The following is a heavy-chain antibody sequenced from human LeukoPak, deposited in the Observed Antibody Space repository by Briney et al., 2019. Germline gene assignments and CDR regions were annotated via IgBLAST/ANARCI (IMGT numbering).Heavy chain of an antibody. D-gene: IGHD6-13*01. CDR3: AKDSWGEQQLNPHFDY. Sequence: GRSLRLSCAASGFTFSSYGMHWVRQAPGKGLEWVAVISYDGSNKYYADSVKGRFTISRDNSKNTLYLQMNSLRAEDTAVYCCAKDSWGEQQLNPHFDYWGQGTLVTVSS. CDR1: GFTFSSYG. J-gene: IGHJ4*02. CDR2: ISYDGSNK. V-gene: IGHV3-30*18.